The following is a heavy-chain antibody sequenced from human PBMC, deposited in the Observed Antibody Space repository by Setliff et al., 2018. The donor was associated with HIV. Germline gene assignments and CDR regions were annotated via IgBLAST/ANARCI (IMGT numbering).Heavy chain of an antibody. D-gene: IGHD2-21*01. CDR3: ARQKDWMVVITGDLDS. CDR2: INGNSGGT. J-gene: IGHJ4*02. Sequence: ASVKVSCKASGYTFTGHFMHWVRQAPGQGLEWMGRINGNSGGTKYAEKFQGRVTMTRDPSISIAFMELYRLTSDDTAVYYCARQKDWMVVITGDLDSWGQGTLVTV. CDR1: GYTFTGHF. V-gene: IGHV1-2*06.